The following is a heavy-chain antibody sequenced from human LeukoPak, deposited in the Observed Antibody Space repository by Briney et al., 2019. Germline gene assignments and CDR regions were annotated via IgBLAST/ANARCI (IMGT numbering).Heavy chain of an antibody. V-gene: IGHV1-69*01. D-gene: IGHD4-23*01. CDR3: ARGHYGGNIPRYYYMDV. J-gene: IGHJ6*03. CDR2: IIPIFGTA. Sequence: SVKVSCKASGGTFSSYAISWVRQAPGQGLEWMGGIIPIFGTANYAQKFQGRVTITADESTSTAYMELSSLRSEDTAVYYCARGHYGGNIPRYYYMDVWGKGTTVTVSS. CDR1: GGTFSSYA.